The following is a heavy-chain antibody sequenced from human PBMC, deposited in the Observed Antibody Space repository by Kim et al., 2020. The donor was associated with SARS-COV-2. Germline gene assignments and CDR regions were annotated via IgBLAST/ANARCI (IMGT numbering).Heavy chain of an antibody. CDR2: INHSGST. CDR3: ARRGARSGSYYGSGSYARYYYYGMDV. J-gene: IGHJ6*02. CDR1: GGSFSGYY. V-gene: IGHV4-34*01. Sequence: SETLSLTCAVYGGSFSGYYWSWIRQPPGKGLEWIGEINHSGSTNYNTSLKSRVTISVDTSKNQFSLKLSSVTAADTAVYYCARRGARSGSYYGSGSYARYYYYGMDVWGQGTTVTVSS. D-gene: IGHD3-10*01.